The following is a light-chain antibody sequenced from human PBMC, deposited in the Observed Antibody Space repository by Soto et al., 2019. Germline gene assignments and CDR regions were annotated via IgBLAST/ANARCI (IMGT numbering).Light chain of an antibody. CDR1: QSVSSSY. V-gene: IGKV3-20*01. CDR3: QQLKSYVT. CDR2: GAS. J-gene: IGKJ5*01. Sequence: EIVLTQSPGTLSLSPGERATLSCRASQSVSSSYLAWYQRKPGQAPRLLIYGASSRATGIPYRFSGSGSGTDFALTISSLQPEDFATYYCQQLKSYVTFGQGTRLEIK.